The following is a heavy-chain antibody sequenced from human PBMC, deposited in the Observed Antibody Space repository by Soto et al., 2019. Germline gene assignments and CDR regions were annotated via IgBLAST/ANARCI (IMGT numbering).Heavy chain of an antibody. CDR3: ARGGLPYAFDI. CDR1: GFTFSQYW. CDR2: IRQDGNEK. J-gene: IGHJ3*02. Sequence: GGSLRLSCTASGFTFSQYWMNWVRQAPGKGLEWVANIRQDGNEKNSVDSVKGRFTISRDNAENSLYLQMNSLRVEDTALYYCARGGLPYAFDIWGQGTVVTVSS. V-gene: IGHV3-7*01. D-gene: IGHD2-21*02.